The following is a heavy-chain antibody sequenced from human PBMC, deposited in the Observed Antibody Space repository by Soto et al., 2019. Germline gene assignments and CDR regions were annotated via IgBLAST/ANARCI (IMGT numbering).Heavy chain of an antibody. CDR2: ISHSGGS. Sequence: SETLSLTCAVYGGSFSDYSWSWIRQPPGKGLAWIGEISHSGGSNYNPSLKSRVTISVDTSKNQFSLKLSSVTAADTAVYYCARGRKDYSSSWYVGWGQGTLVTVSS. D-gene: IGHD6-13*01. CDR1: GGSFSDYS. J-gene: IGHJ4*02. CDR3: ARGRKDYSSSWYVG. V-gene: IGHV4-34*01.